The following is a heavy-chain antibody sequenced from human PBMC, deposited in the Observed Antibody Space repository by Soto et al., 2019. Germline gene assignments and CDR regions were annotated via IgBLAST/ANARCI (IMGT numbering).Heavy chain of an antibody. Sequence: EAQLVESGGGLVQPGGSLKLSCAASRFSFSDSAMHWVRQASGKGLEWVGRIRSKANSYATAYAASVKGRFTISRDDSNNTAYLQMNSLKCEDTAVYYCYDGMDIWGQGTTVTVSS. CDR3: YDGMDI. V-gene: IGHV3-73*02. CDR2: IRSKANSYAT. CDR1: RFSFSDSA. J-gene: IGHJ6*02.